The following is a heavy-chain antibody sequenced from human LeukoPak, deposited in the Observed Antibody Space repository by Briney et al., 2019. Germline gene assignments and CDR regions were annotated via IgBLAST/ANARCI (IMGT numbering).Heavy chain of an antibody. CDR1: GGSISYFY. CDR2: VYYSVTT. CDR3: ARAYIATRHPISYRYSYYMDV. D-gene: IGHD6-6*01. Sequence: SETLSLTCTISGGSISYFYWTWIRQSPGKGLEWIGNVYYSVTTNYNPSLKSRVTISVDTSKNQFSLKLNSVTDADPAVYFCARAYIATRHPISYRYSYYMDVWGKGTTVTVSS. V-gene: IGHV4-59*01. J-gene: IGHJ6*03.